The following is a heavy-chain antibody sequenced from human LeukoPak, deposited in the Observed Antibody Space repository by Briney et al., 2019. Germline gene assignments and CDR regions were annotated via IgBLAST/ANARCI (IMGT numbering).Heavy chain of an antibody. CDR3: ARVVAPYHDAFDI. V-gene: IGHV1-69*05. J-gene: IGHJ3*02. D-gene: IGHD2-15*01. Sequence: SVKVSCKASGGTFSSYAISWVRQAPGQGLEWMGGIIPIFGTANYAQKFQGRVTITTDESTSTAYMELSSLRSEDTAVYYCARVVAPYHDAFDIWGQGTMVTVSS. CDR2: IIPIFGTA. CDR1: GGTFSSYA.